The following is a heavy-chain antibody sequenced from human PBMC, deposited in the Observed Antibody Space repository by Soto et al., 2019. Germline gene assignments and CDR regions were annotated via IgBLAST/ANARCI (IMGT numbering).Heavy chain of an antibody. V-gene: IGHV4-39*01. CDR3: ARHEYVSSSYDLLDV. J-gene: IGHJ3*01. CDR2: IYYTGAT. CDR1: GGSVTNINYF. D-gene: IGHD3-22*01. Sequence: SETLSLTCSVSGGSVTNINYFWAWIRQSPGKGLEWIANIYYTGATFYNPSLRSRVSMTIDASKNRFSLNLSSVTASDTALYYCARHEYVSSSYDLLDVWGRGTMVTVSS.